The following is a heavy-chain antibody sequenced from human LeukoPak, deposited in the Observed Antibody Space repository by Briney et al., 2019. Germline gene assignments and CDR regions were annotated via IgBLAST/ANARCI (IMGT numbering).Heavy chain of an antibody. J-gene: IGHJ6*03. CDR1: GYTFTGYY. V-gene: IGHV1-2*02. CDR2: INPNNGGT. Sequence: GASVKVSCKASGYTFTGYYMHWVRQAPGQGLEWMGWINPNNGGTNYAQKFQGRVTMTRDTSISTAYMELSRLRSDDTAVYYCARDGGTSSTVTSYYYYMDVWGKRTTVTMSS. CDR3: ARDGGTSSTVTSYYYYMDV. D-gene: IGHD4-17*01.